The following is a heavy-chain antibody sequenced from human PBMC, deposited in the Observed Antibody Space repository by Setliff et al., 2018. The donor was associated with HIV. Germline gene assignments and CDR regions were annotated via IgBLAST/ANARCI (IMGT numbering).Heavy chain of an antibody. CDR1: GGSISSGGYY. CDR3: AREGNYYDSSGYDY. Sequence: PSETLSLTCTVSGGSISSGGYYWSWVRQAPGRGLEWIGHIYTSGSTNYNPSLKSRVTISVDTSKNQFSLKLSSVTAADTALYYCAREGNYYDSSGYDYWGQGTLVTVSS. CDR2: IYTSGST. J-gene: IGHJ4*02. D-gene: IGHD3-22*01. V-gene: IGHV4-61*09.